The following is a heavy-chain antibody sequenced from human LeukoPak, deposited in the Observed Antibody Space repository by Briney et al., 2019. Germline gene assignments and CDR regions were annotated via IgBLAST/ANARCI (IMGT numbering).Heavy chain of an antibody. J-gene: IGHJ4*02. D-gene: IGHD1-1*01. CDR3: AKDWRETYTIDY. V-gene: IGHV3-30*02. Sequence: PGGSLRLSCVASGFTFRRDAMHWVRQAPGKGLEWVSFIPYDGISKYYVDSVKGRFTISRDNSKNTVYLQMNSLRVENTAVYYCAKDWRETYTIDYWGQGTLVSVSS. CDR2: IPYDGISK. CDR1: GFTFRRDA.